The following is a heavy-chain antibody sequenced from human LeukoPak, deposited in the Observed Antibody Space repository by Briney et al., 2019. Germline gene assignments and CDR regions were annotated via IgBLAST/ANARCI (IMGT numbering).Heavy chain of an antibody. CDR3: ARDYGTLFEHYGMDV. J-gene: IGHJ6*02. V-gene: IGHV3-7*03. Sequence: GGSLRLSCAASGFMFSSYWMSWVRQAPEKGLEWVANIKEDGSEKYFVDSVKGRFTISRDNAKNSLYLQMNSLRAEDTAVYYCARDYGTLFEHYGMDVWGQGTTVTVSS. CDR2: IKEDGSEK. D-gene: IGHD3-10*01. CDR1: GFMFSSYW.